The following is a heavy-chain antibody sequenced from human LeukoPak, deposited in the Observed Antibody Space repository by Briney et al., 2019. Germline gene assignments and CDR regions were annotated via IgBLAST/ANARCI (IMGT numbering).Heavy chain of an antibody. V-gene: IGHV1-69*05. CDR3: ARGDYDSSGYYYYFDY. CDR1: GGTFSSYA. J-gene: IGHJ4*02. D-gene: IGHD3-22*01. Sequence: SVKVSCKASGGTFSSYAISWVRQAPGQGLEWMGGIIPIFGTANYAQKFQGRVTITTDESTSTAYMELSSLRSEDTAVYYCARGDYDSSGYYYYFDYWGQGTLVTVSS. CDR2: IIPIFGTA.